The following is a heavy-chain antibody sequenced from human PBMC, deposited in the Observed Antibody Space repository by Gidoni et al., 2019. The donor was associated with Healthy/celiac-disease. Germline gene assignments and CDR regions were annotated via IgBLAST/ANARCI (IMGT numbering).Heavy chain of an antibody. D-gene: IGHD6-19*01. CDR3: AHVGRQWLVRSYFDY. CDR2: IYWDDDK. Sequence: QITLKESGPTLVKPTQTLTLTCTFSGFSLSTSGVGVGWIRQPPGKALEWLALIYWDDDKRYSPSLKSRLTITKDTSKNQVVLTMTNMDPVDTATYYCAHVGRQWLVRSYFDYWGQGTLVTVSS. CDR1: GFSLSTSGVG. V-gene: IGHV2-5*02. J-gene: IGHJ4*02.